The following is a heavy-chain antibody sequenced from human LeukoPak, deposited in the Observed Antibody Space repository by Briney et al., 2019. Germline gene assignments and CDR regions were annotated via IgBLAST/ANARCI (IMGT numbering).Heavy chain of an antibody. Sequence: PSETLFLTCTVSGGSIIISNYYWGWIRQSPGKGLECIGKISYSGTTYYNPSLRSRVHMSVDTSKNQFSLSLSSVTAADTAVYYCARLTDFWGQGILVTVSS. V-gene: IGHV4-39*01. CDR3: ARLTDF. J-gene: IGHJ4*02. CDR1: GGSIIISNYY. CDR2: ISYSGTT.